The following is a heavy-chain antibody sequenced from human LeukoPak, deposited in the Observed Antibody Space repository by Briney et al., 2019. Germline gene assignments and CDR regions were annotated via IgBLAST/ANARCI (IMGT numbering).Heavy chain of an antibody. V-gene: IGHV4-39*02. CDR1: GGSISSSSFY. CDR2: LSYSGDS. J-gene: IGHJ4*02. Sequence: SETLSLTCTASGGSISSSSFYWTWIRQPPGKGLEWIGSLSYSGDSYYSPSLKSRVTISLDTSKNQFSLKLSSVTAADTAVYYCARDLLNEGNHLDYWGQGTLVTVSS. CDR3: ARDLLNEGNHLDY. D-gene: IGHD4-23*01.